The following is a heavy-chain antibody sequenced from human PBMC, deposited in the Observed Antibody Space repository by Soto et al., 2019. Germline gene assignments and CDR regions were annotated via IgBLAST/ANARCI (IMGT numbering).Heavy chain of an antibody. CDR3: ARGDREDILVVVGARPGEYGIDI. J-gene: IGHJ6*02. V-gene: IGHV3-30-3*01. CDR1: GFTFRNHA. D-gene: IGHD2-15*01. CDR2: IAYDGSNA. Sequence: GGSLRLSCAASGFTFRNHAMHWVRQAPGKGLECLAVIAYDGSNAFYRDSVKGRFTVSRDNSKNTLYLHMDSLRSEDTGVYYCARGDREDILVVVGARPGEYGIDIWGQGTSVTVSS.